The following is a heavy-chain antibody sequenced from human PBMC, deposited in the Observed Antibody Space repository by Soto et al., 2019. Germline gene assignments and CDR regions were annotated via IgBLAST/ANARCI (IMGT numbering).Heavy chain of an antibody. D-gene: IGHD6-13*01. CDR3: ARGEQQLAQSYYYYYGMDV. CDR1: GFTFSSYG. CDR2: IWYDGSNK. J-gene: IGHJ6*02. Sequence: PGGSLRLSCAASGFTFSSYGMHWVRQAPGKGLEWVAVIWYDGSNKYYADSVKGRFTISRDNSKNTLYLQMNSLRAEDTAVYYCARGEQQLAQSYYYYYGMDVWGQGTTVTVSS. V-gene: IGHV3-33*08.